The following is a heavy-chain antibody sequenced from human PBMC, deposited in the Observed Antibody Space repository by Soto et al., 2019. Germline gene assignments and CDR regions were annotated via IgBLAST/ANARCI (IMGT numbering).Heavy chain of an antibody. CDR2: INHSGST. CDR3: ARKGSGYSGYDYVGLDY. CDR1: GGSFSGYY. J-gene: IGHJ4*02. D-gene: IGHD5-12*01. V-gene: IGHV4-34*01. Sequence: SETLSLTCAVYGGSFSGYYWSWIRQPPGKGLEWIGEINHSGSTNYNPSLKSRVTISVDTSKNQFSLKLSSVTAADTAVYYCARKGSGYSGYDYVGLDYWGQGTLVTVSS.